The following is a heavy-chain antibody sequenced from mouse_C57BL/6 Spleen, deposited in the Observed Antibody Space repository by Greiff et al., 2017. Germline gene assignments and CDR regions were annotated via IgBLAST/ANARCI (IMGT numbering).Heavy chain of an antibody. J-gene: IGHJ4*01. Sequence: QVQLQQPGAELVRPGSSVKLSCKASGYTFTSYWMHWVKQRPIQGLEWIGNIDPSDSETHYNQKFKDKATLTVDKSSSTAYMQLSSLTSEDSAVYYCARSGGFTTVVDYAMDFWGQGTSVTVSS. D-gene: IGHD1-1*01. CDR3: ARSGGFTTVVDYAMDF. V-gene: IGHV1-52*01. CDR2: IDPSDSET. CDR1: GYTFTSYW.